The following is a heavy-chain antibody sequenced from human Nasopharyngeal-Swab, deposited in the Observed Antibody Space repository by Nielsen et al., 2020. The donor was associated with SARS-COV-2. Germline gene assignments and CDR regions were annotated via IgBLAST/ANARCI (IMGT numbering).Heavy chain of an antibody. CDR3: ARGIFATIRRFDP. CDR2: INHSGST. CDR1: DGSFSGYY. J-gene: IGHJ5*02. D-gene: IGHD2-15*01. V-gene: IGHV4-34*01. Sequence: SETLSLTCVVYDGSFSGYYWSWIRQSPGRGLEWIGEINHSGSTNYNPSLKSRVTISVGTSKNQFSLRLTSVTAADTAVYYCARGIFATIRRFDPWGQGTLVTVSS.